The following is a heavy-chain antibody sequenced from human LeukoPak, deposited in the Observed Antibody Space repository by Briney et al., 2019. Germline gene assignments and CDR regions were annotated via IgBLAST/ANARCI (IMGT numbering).Heavy chain of an antibody. D-gene: IGHD2-15*01. J-gene: IGHJ2*01. Sequence: SETLSLTCDVSGGSITNYYWSWIRQPPGKGLEWIGYINYSGSTNNNPCLESRVTMSVDASKSQVSLKVTSVTAADTAVYYCARGKTSTRYWYFDLWGRGTLVSVSS. CDR1: GGSITNYY. CDR2: INYSGST. V-gene: IGHV4-59*01. CDR3: ARGKTSTRYWYFDL.